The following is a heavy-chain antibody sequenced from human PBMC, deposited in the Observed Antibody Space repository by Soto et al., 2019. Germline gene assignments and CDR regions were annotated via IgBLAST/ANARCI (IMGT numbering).Heavy chain of an antibody. CDR3: ASEGWSSGWYRKDYYYYGMDV. Sequence: GPVRASETLSLTCAVYGGSFSGYYWSWIRQPPGKGLEWIGEINHSGSTNYNPSLKSRVTISVDTSKNQFSLKLSSVTAADTAVYYCASEGWSSGWYRKDYYYYGMDVWGQGTTVT. CDR1: GGSFSGYY. D-gene: IGHD6-19*01. CDR2: INHSGST. J-gene: IGHJ6*02. V-gene: IGHV4-34*01.